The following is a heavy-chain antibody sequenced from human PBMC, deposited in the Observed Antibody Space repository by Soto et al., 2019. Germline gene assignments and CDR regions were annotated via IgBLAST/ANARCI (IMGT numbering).Heavy chain of an antibody. V-gene: IGHV4-59*01. CDR2: IYYSGST. Sequence: QVQLQESGPGLVKPSETLSLTCTVSGGSINSYYWSWIRQPPGKGLEWIGYIYYSGSTNYNPSLXXXXTXXXXXXXXXXXXXXXXXXXXXTAVXXXXXXXGLDAFDIWGQGTMVTVSS. J-gene: IGHJ3*02. CDR3: XXXXGLDAFDI. CDR1: GGSINSYY.